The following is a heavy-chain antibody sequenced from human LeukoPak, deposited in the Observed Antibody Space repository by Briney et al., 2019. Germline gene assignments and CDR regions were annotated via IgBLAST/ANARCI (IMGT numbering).Heavy chain of an antibody. D-gene: IGHD3-22*01. Sequence: SETLSLTCAVSGVSFSNYYWCWIRQSPGKGLEWIGEINYSGTPTYNPSLKSRVTISVDTSKNQFSLKLSSVTAADTAVYYCAREAYYDSSGYTWGQGTMVTVSS. J-gene: IGHJ3*02. CDR1: GVSFSNYY. CDR3: AREAYYDSSGYT. V-gene: IGHV4-34*01. CDR2: INYSGTP.